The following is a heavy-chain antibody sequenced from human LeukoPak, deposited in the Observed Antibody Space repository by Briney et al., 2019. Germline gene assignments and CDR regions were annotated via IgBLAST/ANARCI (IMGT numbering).Heavy chain of an antibody. Sequence: SETLSLTCAVYGGSFSGYYWSWIRQPPGKGLEWIGEINHSGSTNYNPSLKSRVTISVDTSKNQFSLKLSSVTAADTAVYYCARDSEPDFWSGYYCLDYWGQGTLVTVSS. CDR3: ARDSEPDFWSGYYCLDY. CDR1: GGSFSGYY. J-gene: IGHJ4*02. D-gene: IGHD3-3*01. V-gene: IGHV4-34*01. CDR2: INHSGST.